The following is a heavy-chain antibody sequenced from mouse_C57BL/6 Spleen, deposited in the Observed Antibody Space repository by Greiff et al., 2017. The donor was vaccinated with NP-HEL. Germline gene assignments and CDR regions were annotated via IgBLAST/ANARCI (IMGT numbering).Heavy chain of an antibody. CDR2: INPNNGGT. CDR3: ARKTYYSNYDAMDY. Sequence: EVQLQQSGPELVKPGASVKMSCKASGYTFTDYNMHWVKQSHGKSLEWIGYINPNNGGTSYNQKFKGKATLTVNKSSSTAYMELRSLTSEDSAVYYCARKTYYSNYDAMDYWGQGTSVTVSS. V-gene: IGHV1-22*01. J-gene: IGHJ4*01. CDR1: GYTFTDYN. D-gene: IGHD2-5*01.